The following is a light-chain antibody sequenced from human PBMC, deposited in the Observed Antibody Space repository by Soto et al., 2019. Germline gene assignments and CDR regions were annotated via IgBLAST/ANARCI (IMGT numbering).Light chain of an antibody. CDR1: QSISNH. CDR3: QQSHSAPLT. J-gene: IGKJ4*01. CDR2: GAS. Sequence: DVRMTQFPSSVSASVGDRVIITCQAGQSISNHLNWYQQKPGKAPKLLIYGASALGSEVPTRFSGSGSGTEFTRTSSSLQPEDLGTYYCQQSHSAPLTFAGGTNVEIK. V-gene: IGKV1-39*01.